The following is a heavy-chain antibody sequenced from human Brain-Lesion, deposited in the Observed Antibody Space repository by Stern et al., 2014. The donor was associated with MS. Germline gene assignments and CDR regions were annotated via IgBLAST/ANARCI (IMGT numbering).Heavy chain of an antibody. Sequence: QVQLQESGPGLVKPSETLSLTCTVAGGSVSSTSYAWAWIRQPPGKGLEWIGTIYYSGNTYYSPSLKSRLTLSLDTSKIQFSLQLRSVTAADTAVYYCAGEEDIRYCSGGSCTGNWFDPWGQGTLVTVSS. J-gene: IGHJ5*02. CDR2: IYYSGNT. CDR3: AGEEDIRYCSGGSCTGNWFDP. V-gene: IGHV4-39*01. CDR1: GGSVSSTSYA. D-gene: IGHD2-15*01.